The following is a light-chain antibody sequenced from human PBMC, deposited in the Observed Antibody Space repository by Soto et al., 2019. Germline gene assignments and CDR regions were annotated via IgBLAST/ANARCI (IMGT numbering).Light chain of an antibody. CDR2: EVS. V-gene: IGLV2-14*01. CDR3: TSYTSGSTLYV. Sequence: QSALTQPASVSGSPGQSITISCTGTSSDVGNYNYVSWYQQHPGKAPKLLIYEVSNRPSGVSNRFSGSKSGNTASLTISGLQAEDDADYYCTSYTSGSTLYVFGTGTKVTVL. CDR1: SSDVGNYNY. J-gene: IGLJ1*01.